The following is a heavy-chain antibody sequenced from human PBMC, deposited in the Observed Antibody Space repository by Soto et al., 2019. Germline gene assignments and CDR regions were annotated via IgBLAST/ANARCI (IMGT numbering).Heavy chain of an antibody. Sequence: QVQLVQSGAEVKKPGSSVKVSCKASGGTFSSYAISWVRQAPGQGLEWMGGIIPIFGTANYAQKFQGRVTITADETTSPAYMELSSLGSEDTAVDYCARGPIDYSNYGLDVWCQGTTVTVSS. CDR3: ARGPIDYSNYGLDV. D-gene: IGHD4-4*01. CDR1: GGTFSSYA. CDR2: IIPIFGTA. V-gene: IGHV1-69*01. J-gene: IGHJ6*02.